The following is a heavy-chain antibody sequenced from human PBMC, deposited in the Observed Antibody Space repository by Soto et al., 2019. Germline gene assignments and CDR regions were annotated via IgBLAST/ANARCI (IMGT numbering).Heavy chain of an antibody. Sequence: GGSLRLSCAASGFTFSSYGMHWVRQAPGKGLEWVAVIWYDGSNKYYADSVKGRFTISRDNSKNTLYLQMNSLRAEDTAVYYCARDGAVAGTGWRRYYYFDYWGQGTLVTVSS. CDR3: ARDGAVAGTGWRRYYYFDY. V-gene: IGHV3-33*01. CDR2: IWYDGSNK. CDR1: GFTFSSYG. J-gene: IGHJ4*02. D-gene: IGHD6-19*01.